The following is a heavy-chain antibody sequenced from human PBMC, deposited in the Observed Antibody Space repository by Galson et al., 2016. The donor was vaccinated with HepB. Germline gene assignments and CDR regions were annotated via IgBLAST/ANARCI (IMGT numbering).Heavy chain of an antibody. CDR2: FDPEDGET. V-gene: IGHV1-24*01. D-gene: IGHD2-2*01. Sequence: SVKVSCKVSGDTLTELSMHWVRQAPGKGLEWMGGFDPEDGETFYAHQFQGRVTMTEDTSTDTVYMELSSLRSDDAAVYYCARGKYQLLINAFDIWGQGTMVTVSS. CDR3: ARGKYQLLINAFDI. CDR1: GDTLTELS. J-gene: IGHJ3*02.